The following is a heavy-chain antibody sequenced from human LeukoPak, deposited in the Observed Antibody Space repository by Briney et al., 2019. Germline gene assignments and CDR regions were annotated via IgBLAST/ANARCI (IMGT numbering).Heavy chain of an antibody. CDR3: AKARSTFDY. V-gene: IGHV3-30*18. D-gene: IGHD5-24*01. J-gene: IGHJ4*02. CDR2: ISYDGSNK. CDR1: RFTFSSYG. Sequence: GGSLRLSCAASRFTFSSYGMHWVRQAPGKGLEWVAVISYDGSNKYYADSVKGRFTISRDNSKNTLYLQMNSLRAEDTAVYYCAKARSTFDYWGQGTLVTVSS.